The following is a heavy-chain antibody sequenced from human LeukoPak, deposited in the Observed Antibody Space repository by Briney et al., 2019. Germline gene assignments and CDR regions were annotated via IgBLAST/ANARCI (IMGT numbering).Heavy chain of an antibody. D-gene: IGHD6-19*01. CDR1: GFTFSSYS. Sequence: GGSLRLSCAASGFTFSSYSMNWVRQAPGKGREWVSYISSSSSTIYYADSVKGRFTISRDNAKNSLYLQMNRLRAEETAGYYCGSRRGWYWGQGTLVTVSS. CDR2: ISSSSSTI. V-gene: IGHV3-48*01. CDR3: GSRRGWY. J-gene: IGHJ4*02.